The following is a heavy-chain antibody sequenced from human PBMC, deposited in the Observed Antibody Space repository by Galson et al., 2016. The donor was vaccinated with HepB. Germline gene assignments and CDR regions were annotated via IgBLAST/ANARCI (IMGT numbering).Heavy chain of an antibody. Sequence: SLRLSCAASGLNISSYWLHWVRQAPGKGLVWVSRINRDGSSTGYADSVKGRFAISRDNAKNTLYLQMNSLRAEDSAVYYCASPRGSDFWSNYPYYYYAMDVWGLGTTVTGST. D-gene: IGHD3-3*01. CDR3: ASPRGSDFWSNYPYYYYAMDV. CDR1: GLNISSYW. V-gene: IGHV3-74*01. J-gene: IGHJ6*01. CDR2: INRDGSST.